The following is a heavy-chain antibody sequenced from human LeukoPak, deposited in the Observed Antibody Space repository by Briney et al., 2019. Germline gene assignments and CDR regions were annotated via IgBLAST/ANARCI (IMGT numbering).Heavy chain of an antibody. CDR2: VYYSGSA. CDR1: GGSITNYY. D-gene: IGHD3-22*01. Sequence: SETLSLTCNVSGGSITNYYWGWSRQPPGKGLEWIGYVYYSGSANYNSSLQSRVTILVDTSKNQFSLRLSSVTAADTAVYYCARRVSTTSSFFDYWGHGALVTVSS. CDR3: ARRVSTTSSFFDY. J-gene: IGHJ4*01. V-gene: IGHV4-59*01.